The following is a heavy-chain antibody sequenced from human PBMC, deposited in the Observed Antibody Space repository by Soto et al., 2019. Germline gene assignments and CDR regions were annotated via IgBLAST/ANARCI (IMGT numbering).Heavy chain of an antibody. D-gene: IGHD2-8*01. CDR3: ARYSLYCTNGVCYTSNFDY. CDR2: IDPSDSYT. Sequence: GESLKISCKGSGYSFTSYWISWVCQMPGKGLEWMGRIDPSDSYTNYSPSFQGHVTISADKSISTAYLQWSSLKASDTAMYYCARYSLYCTNGVCYTSNFDYWGQGTLVTVSS. J-gene: IGHJ4*02. V-gene: IGHV5-10-1*01. CDR1: GYSFTSYW.